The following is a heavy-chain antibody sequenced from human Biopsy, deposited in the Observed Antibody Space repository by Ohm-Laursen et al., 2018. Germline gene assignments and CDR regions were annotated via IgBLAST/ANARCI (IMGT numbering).Heavy chain of an antibody. D-gene: IGHD2-2*01. V-gene: IGHV4-59*01. Sequence: GTLSLTCTVSGGSISGYHWSWIRKSPGKGLEWLAYKSYTGGITSNPSLNGRATMSLDTSKIHFSLRLIYVTAAGTAVYYCARMPHFDYWGQGILVTVSS. J-gene: IGHJ4*02. CDR2: KSYTGGI. CDR1: GGSISGYH. CDR3: ARMPHFDY.